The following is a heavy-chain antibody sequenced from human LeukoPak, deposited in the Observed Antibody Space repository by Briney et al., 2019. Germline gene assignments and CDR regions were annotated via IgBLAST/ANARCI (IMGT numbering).Heavy chain of an antibody. CDR2: ISGTSNTI. D-gene: IGHD6-19*01. J-gene: IGHJ4*02. V-gene: IGHV3-48*01. CDR1: GFTFSSYS. CDR3: ARDLGSYSSGWYMGFDY. Sequence: GGSLRLSCVGSGFTFSSYSMNWVRQAPGKGLEWVSYISGTSNTIYYADSVKGRFTVSRDNAKNSLFLQMNSLRAEDTAIYYCARDLGSYSSGWYMGFDYWGQGTLVTVSS.